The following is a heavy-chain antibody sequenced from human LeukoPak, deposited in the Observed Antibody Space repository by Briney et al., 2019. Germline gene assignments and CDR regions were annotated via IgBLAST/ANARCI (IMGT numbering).Heavy chain of an antibody. D-gene: IGHD1-26*01. J-gene: IGHJ4*02. CDR2: ISGGGGST. V-gene: IGHV3-23*01. CDR1: GFTFSSYA. Sequence: GGSLRLSCAASGFTFSSYAMNWVRQAPGKGLEWVSTISGGGGSTYYADSVKGRFTISRDNSKNTLYLQVNSLRAEDTAVYYCAKGGKWDVTPFDYWGQGTLVTVSS. CDR3: AKGGKWDVTPFDY.